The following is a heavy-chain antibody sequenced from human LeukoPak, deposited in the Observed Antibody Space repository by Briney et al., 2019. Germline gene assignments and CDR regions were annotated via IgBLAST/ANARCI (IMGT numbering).Heavy chain of an antibody. CDR1: GYTFTSYG. CDR3: ARASGDDETGTSYYYYYYMDV. CDR2: ISAYSGNT. J-gene: IGHJ6*03. V-gene: IGHV1-18*01. Sequence: GASVKVSCKASGYTFTSYGISWVRQAPGQGLEWMGWISAYSGNTNYAQKLQGRVTMTTDTSTSTVYMELSSLRSEDTAVYYCARASGDDETGTSYYYYYYMDVWGKGTTVTVSS. D-gene: IGHD1-7*01.